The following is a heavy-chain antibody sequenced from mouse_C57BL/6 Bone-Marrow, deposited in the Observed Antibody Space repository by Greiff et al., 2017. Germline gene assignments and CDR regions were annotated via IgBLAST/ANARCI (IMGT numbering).Heavy chain of an antibody. CDR2: IYPGSGST. CDR3: ARPYYSNYWCFDV. CDR1: GYTFTSYW. D-gene: IGHD2-5*01. Sequence: QVQLQQPGAELVKPGASVKMSCKASGYTFTSYWITWVKQRPGQGLAWIGDIYPGSGSTNYNEKFKSKATLTVDTSSSTAYMQLSSLTAEDSAVYYCARPYYSNYWCFDVWGTGTTVTVSS. J-gene: IGHJ1*03. V-gene: IGHV1-55*01.